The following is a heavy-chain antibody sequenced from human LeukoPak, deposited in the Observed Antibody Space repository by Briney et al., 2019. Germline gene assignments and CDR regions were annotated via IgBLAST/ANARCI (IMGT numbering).Heavy chain of an antibody. D-gene: IGHD3-22*01. CDR1: GGSFSGYY. CDR2: INHSGST. V-gene: IGHV4-34*01. J-gene: IGHJ4*02. CDR3: ARQGYYDHGAFDY. Sequence: SETLSLTCAVYGGSFSGYYWSWIRQPPGKGLEWIGEINHSGSTNYNPSLKSRVTISVDTSKNQFSLKLSSVTAADTAMYYCARQGYYDHGAFDYWGQGTLVTVSS.